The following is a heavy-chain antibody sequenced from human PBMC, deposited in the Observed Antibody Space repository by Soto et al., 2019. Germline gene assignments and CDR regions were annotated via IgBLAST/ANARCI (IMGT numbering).Heavy chain of an antibody. CDR1: GGSISSSSYY. CDR2: IYYSGST. D-gene: IGHD1-26*01. Sequence: SETLSLTCTVSGGSISSSSYYWGWIRQPPGKGLEWIGSIYYSGSTYYNPSLKSRVTISVDTSKNQFSLKLRYVTAADTAVYYCASGRRATKRAPFDYWGQGTMVTVSS. J-gene: IGHJ4*02. V-gene: IGHV4-39*01. CDR3: ASGRRATKRAPFDY.